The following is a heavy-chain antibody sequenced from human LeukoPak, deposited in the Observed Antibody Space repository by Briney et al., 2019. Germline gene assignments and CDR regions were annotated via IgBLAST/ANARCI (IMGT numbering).Heavy chain of an antibody. V-gene: IGHV3-48*03. CDR3: ARAGGGDWNADVDY. CDR1: GFTFSSYE. Sequence: GGSLRLSCAASGFTFSSYEMNWVRQAPGKGLEWVSYISSSGSTIYYADSVKGRFTISRDNAKNSLYLQMNSLRAEDTAVYYCARAGGGDWNADVDYWGQGTLVTVSS. CDR2: ISSSGSTI. J-gene: IGHJ4*02. D-gene: IGHD2-21*02.